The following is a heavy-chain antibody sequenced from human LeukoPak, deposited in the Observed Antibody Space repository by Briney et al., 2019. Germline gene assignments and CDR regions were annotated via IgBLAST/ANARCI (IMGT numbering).Heavy chain of an antibody. CDR2: INPNSGDT. J-gene: IGHJ6*03. V-gene: IGHV1-2*02. CDR3: ARDLQLWTQYYYYYYMDV. CDR1: GYTLTGYY. D-gene: IGHD5-18*01. Sequence: ASVKVSCKASGYTLTGYYMHWVRQAPGQGLEWMGWINPNSGDTNYAQKFQGRVTMTRDTSISTAYMELSSLRSEDTAVYYCARDLQLWTQYYYYYYMDVWGKGTTVTVSS.